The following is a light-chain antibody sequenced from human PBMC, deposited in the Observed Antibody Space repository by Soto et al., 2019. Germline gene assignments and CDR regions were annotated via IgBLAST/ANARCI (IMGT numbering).Light chain of an antibody. CDR2: GAS. Sequence: EIVLTQSPGTLSLSPGEGATLSCRASQSVSSGYLAWYQQKPGQAPRLLIYGASSRATGVPDRVSGSGSGTDFTLTISRLEPEDFAVYYCQQYGTSPLTFGGGTKVDIK. J-gene: IGKJ4*01. CDR1: QSVSSGY. V-gene: IGKV3-20*01. CDR3: QQYGTSPLT.